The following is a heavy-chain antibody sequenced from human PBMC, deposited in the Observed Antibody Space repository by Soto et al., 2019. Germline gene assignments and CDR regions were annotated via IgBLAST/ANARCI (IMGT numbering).Heavy chain of an antibody. J-gene: IGHJ4*02. D-gene: IGHD3-16*01. Sequence: QVQLVQSGAEVKKPGASVKVSCKASGYTFTSYGITWVRQAPGQGLEWMGWISAYNGNTNYAQKLQGRVTMTTDTSTSTAGMELRSLRSDETAVYYCARDAGVSGELYYWGQGTLVTVSS. V-gene: IGHV1-18*01. CDR1: GYTFTSYG. CDR2: ISAYNGNT. CDR3: ARDAGVSGELYY.